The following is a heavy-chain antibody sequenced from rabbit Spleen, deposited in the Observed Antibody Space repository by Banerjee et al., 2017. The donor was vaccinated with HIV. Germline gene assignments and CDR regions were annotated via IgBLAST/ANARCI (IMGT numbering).Heavy chain of an antibody. CDR1: GFDFSSYG. D-gene: IGHD4-1*01. J-gene: IGHJ4*01. V-gene: IGHV1S47*01. CDR2: IDPVFGST. Sequence: QEQLVESGGGLVQPGGSLKLSCKASGFDFSSYGVSWVRQAPGKGLEWIGYIDPVFGSTDYANWVNGRFTISSHNAQNTLFLLLNSLTAADTATYFCVREVAAKFNLWGPGTLVTVS. CDR3: VREVAAKFNL.